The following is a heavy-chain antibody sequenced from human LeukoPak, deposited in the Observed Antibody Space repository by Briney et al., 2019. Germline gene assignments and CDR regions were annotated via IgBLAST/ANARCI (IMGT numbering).Heavy chain of an antibody. CDR1: GFTFTDYW. V-gene: IGHV3-7*01. CDR3: ARVGTWELQRVFDN. CDR2: INRAGIES. D-gene: IGHD1-26*01. J-gene: IGHJ4*02. Sequence: PGGSLMLSCAASGFTFTDYWMTWVRQVPGKGLEWVANINRAGIESYYVDSVKGRFTISRDNAEKSLYLQMDSLRVDDTAVYYCARVGTWELQRVFDNWGQGTLVTVSS.